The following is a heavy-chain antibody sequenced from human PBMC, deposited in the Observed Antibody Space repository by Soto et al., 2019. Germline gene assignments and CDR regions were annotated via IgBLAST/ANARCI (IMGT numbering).Heavy chain of an antibody. J-gene: IGHJ3*02. CDR1: GYTFTAAY. D-gene: IGHD1-26*01. CDR2: IDPSGGST. Sequence: ASLKRSCKASGYTFTAAYMHWVRQAPGQGLEWMGIIDPSGGSTSYSQKFQGRVTMTRDTSTSTVYMELNSLRSEDTAVFYCARDSGHYYRSDAFDKWGQGTMVTVSS. CDR3: ARDSGHYYRSDAFDK. V-gene: IGHV1-46*01.